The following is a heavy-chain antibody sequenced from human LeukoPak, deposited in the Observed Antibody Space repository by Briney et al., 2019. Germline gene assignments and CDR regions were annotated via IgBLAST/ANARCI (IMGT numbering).Heavy chain of an antibody. CDR3: ARGGSSSWYWFDP. J-gene: IGHJ5*02. Sequence: SETLSLTCTVSGGSISSSSYYWGWIRQPPGKGLEWIGSIYYSGSTYYNPSLKSRVTISVDTSKIQFSLKLSSVTAADTAVYYCARGGSSSWYWFDPWGQGTLVTVSS. V-gene: IGHV4-39*01. CDR1: GGSISSSSYY. D-gene: IGHD6-13*01. CDR2: IYYSGST.